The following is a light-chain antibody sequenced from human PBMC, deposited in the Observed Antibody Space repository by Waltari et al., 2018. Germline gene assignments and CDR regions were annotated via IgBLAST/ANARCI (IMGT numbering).Light chain of an antibody. CDR1: NIGTEV. Sequence: SYDLTQPASVSVSPGQTATITCGGDNIGTEVVNWYQQRPPQAPVLVIYVDTERPSGIPELFSGSKSGNTATLTVSGVEAGDEAGYYCQVWDTGSDHVLFGGGTRLTVL. CDR2: VDT. J-gene: IGLJ2*01. CDR3: QVWDTGSDHVL. V-gene: IGLV3-21*02.